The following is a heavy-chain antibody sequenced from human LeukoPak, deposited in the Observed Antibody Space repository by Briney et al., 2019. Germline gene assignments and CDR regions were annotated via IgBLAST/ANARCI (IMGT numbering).Heavy chain of an antibody. Sequence: GGSLRLSCAASGFTVSRNYMSWVRQAPGKGLEWVSVISSGGNTYYTDSVKGRFTISRDNSKNTLYLQMSNLRVEDTAVYYCARNDRGAFDIWGQGTMVTVSS. CDR1: GFTVSRNY. CDR3: ARNDRGAFDI. J-gene: IGHJ3*02. CDR2: ISSGGNT. V-gene: IGHV3-53*01. D-gene: IGHD3-22*01.